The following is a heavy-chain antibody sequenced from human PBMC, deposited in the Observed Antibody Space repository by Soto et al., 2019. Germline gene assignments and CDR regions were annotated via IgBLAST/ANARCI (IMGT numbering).Heavy chain of an antibody. CDR1: GGSFSGYY. D-gene: IGHD2-15*01. CDR3: ARESRYCSGGSCYFLPGIDY. J-gene: IGHJ4*02. CDR2: INHSGST. V-gene: IGHV4-34*01. Sequence: SETLSLTCAVYGGSFSGYYWSWIRQPPGKGLEWIGEINHSGSTNYNPSLKSRVTISVDTSKNQFSLKLSSVTAADTAVYYCARESRYCSGGSCYFLPGIDYWGQGTLVTVSS.